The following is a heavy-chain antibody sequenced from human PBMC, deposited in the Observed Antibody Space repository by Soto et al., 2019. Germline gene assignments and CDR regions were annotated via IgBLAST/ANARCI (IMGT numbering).Heavy chain of an antibody. D-gene: IGHD3-22*01. CDR3: AREAIYYDSSGYYHVPDY. V-gene: IGHV1-69*13. CDR2: IIPIFGTA. J-gene: IGHJ4*02. Sequence: SVKVSCKXSGGTFSSYAISWVRQAPGQGLEWMGGIIPIFGTANYAQKFQGRVTITADESTSTAYMELSSLRSEDTAVYYCAREAIYYDSSGYYHVPDYWGQGTLVTVSS. CDR1: GGTFSSYA.